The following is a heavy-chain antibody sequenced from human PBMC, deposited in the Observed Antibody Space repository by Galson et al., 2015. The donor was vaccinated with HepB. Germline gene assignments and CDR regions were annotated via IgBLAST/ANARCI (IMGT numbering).Heavy chain of an antibody. CDR1: SGSITSSGFY. CDR3: ARMYGAGTFWGPLIGP. CDR2: IAFRGKT. Sequence: SETLSLTCTVSSGSITSSGFYWGWIRQPPGKGLAWIGSIAFRGKTYYNSSLKSRVTMSVDTSKNQFSLSLRSVTAPDTAVYYCARMYGAGTFWGPLIGPWGQGTLVTVSS. J-gene: IGHJ5*02. D-gene: IGHD3-10*01. V-gene: IGHV4-39*01.